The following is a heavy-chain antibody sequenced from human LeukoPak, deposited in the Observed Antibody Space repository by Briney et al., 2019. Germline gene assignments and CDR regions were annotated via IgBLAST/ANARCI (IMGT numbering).Heavy chain of an antibody. CDR2: IYTSGST. J-gene: IGHJ6*03. CDR3: ARDLAARDYYYMDV. CDR1: GGSISSYY. D-gene: IGHD2-15*01. V-gene: IGHV4-4*07. Sequence: PPETLSLTCTVSGGSISSYYWSWIRQPAGKGLEWIGRIYTSGSTNYNPSLKSRVTMSVDTSKNQFSLKLSSVTAADTAVYYCARDLAARDYYYMDVWGKGTTVTVSS.